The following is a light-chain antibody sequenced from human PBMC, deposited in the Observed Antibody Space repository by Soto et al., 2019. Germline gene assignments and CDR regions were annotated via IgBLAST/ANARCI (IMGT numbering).Light chain of an antibody. CDR3: SSFTTSSTVI. V-gene: IGLV2-14*01. Sequence: QSALTQPASVSASPGQSITISCTGTSSDVGAYNFVSWYQHHPGKAPKLMIYDVTNRPSGVSNRFSGSKSGNTASLTISGLQAEDEADYYCSSFTTSSTVIFGGGTKVTVL. CDR1: SSDVGAYNF. J-gene: IGLJ2*01. CDR2: DVT.